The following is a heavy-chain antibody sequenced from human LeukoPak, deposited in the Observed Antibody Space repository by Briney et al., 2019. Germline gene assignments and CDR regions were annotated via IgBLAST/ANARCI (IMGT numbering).Heavy chain of an antibody. CDR2: ISHSGGTT. V-gene: IGHV3-23*01. D-gene: IGHD3-10*01. J-gene: IGHJ4*02. Sequence: GGSLRLSCAASGFTFSSYAMSWVRQAPGKGPEWVPAISHSGGTTYYADSVRGRFTITRDNSKNTLYLQMNSLRAEDTAVYYCAKERRGCFDYWGQGPRVTVSS. CDR1: GFTFSSYA. CDR3: AKERRGCFDY.